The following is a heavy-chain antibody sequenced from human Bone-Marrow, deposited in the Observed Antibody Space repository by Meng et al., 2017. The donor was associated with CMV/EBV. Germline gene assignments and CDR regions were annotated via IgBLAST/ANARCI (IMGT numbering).Heavy chain of an antibody. V-gene: IGHV3-49*04. CDR3: TRAPLRGSGYYNYYYYGMDV. D-gene: IGHD3-3*01. CDR2: IRSKAYGGTT. Sequence: GGSLRLSCTASGFTFGDYAMSWVRQAPGKGLEWVGFIRSKAYGGTTEYAASVKGRFTISRDDYKSIAYLQMNSLKTEDTAVYYCTRAPLRGSGYYNYYYYGMDVWGQGTTVTVSS. J-gene: IGHJ6*02. CDR1: GFTFGDYA.